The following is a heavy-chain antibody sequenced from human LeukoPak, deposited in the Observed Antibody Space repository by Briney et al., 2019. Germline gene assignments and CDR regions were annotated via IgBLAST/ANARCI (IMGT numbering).Heavy chain of an antibody. Sequence: ASVEVSCKASGYTFTSYDINWVRQATGQGLEWMGWMNPNSGNTGYAQKFQGRVTMTKNTSISTAYMELSSLRSEDTALYYCARAPTWSSTSYNYYYMDVWGKGTTVTTSS. D-gene: IGHD3-3*01. V-gene: IGHV1-8*01. J-gene: IGHJ6*03. CDR2: MNPNSGNT. CDR3: ARAPTWSSTSYNYYYMDV. CDR1: GYTFTSYD.